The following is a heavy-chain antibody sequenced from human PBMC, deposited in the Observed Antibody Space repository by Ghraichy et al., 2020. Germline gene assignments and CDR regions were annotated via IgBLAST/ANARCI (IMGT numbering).Heavy chain of an antibody. D-gene: IGHD6-19*01. J-gene: IGHJ4*02. CDR1: GFTFSNYW. CDR3: ARLLRAVAGPDF. CDR2: IYSDGSST. Sequence: GGSLRLSCAASGFTFSNYWMHWVRQAPGKGLVWVSSIYSDGSSTSYADSVKGRFTISRDNAKNTLHVQMNSLRAEDTALYYCARLLRAVAGPDFWGQGTLVTVSS. V-gene: IGHV3-74*01.